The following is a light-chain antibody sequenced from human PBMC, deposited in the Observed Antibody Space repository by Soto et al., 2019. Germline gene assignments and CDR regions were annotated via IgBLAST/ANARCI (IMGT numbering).Light chain of an antibody. CDR3: CSYAGSYV. CDR2: DVT. V-gene: IGLV2-11*01. CDR1: TSDVGAVKY. Sequence: QSVLTQPRSVSGSPGQSVTISCSGATSDVGAVKYVSWYQHHPGKAPKVMIYDVTKRPSGVPDRFSGSKSGNTASLTISGLQADDEADYYCCSYAGSYVVGTGTKLTVL. J-gene: IGLJ1*01.